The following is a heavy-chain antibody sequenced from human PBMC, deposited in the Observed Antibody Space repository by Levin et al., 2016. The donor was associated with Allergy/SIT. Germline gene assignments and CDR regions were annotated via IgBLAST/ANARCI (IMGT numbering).Heavy chain of an antibody. V-gene: IGHV3-48*03. Sequence: GESLKISCAASGFTFSSYEMNWVRQAPGKGLEWVSYISSSGSTIYYADSVKGRFTISRDNAKNSLYLQMNSLRAEDTAVYYCAREAKRAATGAFDIWGQGTMVTVSS. J-gene: IGHJ3*02. CDR3: AREAKRAATGAFDI. D-gene: IGHD6-13*01. CDR2: ISSSGSTI. CDR1: GFTFSSYE.